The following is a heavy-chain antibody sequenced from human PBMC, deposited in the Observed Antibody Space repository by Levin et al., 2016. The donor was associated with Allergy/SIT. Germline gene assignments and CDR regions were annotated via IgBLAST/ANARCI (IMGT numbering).Heavy chain of an antibody. Sequence: WVRQAPGQGLEWMGWINPYSGVTNYAQKFQGRVTMTRDTSIGTAYMELSSLTSDDTAVYYCARPAVTVVNWFDPWGQGTLVTVSS. J-gene: IGHJ5*02. CDR3: ARPAVTVVNWFDP. D-gene: IGHD2-15*01. V-gene: IGHV1-2*02. CDR2: INPYSGVT.